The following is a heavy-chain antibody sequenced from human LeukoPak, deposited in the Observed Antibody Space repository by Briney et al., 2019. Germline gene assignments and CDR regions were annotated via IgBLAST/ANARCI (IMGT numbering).Heavy chain of an antibody. J-gene: IGHJ4*02. D-gene: IGHD3-10*01. CDR3: ARGPYGSGSYHRDY. Sequence: PPETLSLTCAVYGGSFSGYYWSWIRQPPGKGLEWIGEINHSGSTNYNPSLKSRVTISVDTSKNQFSLKLSSVTAADTAVYYCARGPYGSGSYHRDYWGQGTLVTVSS. V-gene: IGHV4-34*01. CDR2: INHSGST. CDR1: GGSFSGYY.